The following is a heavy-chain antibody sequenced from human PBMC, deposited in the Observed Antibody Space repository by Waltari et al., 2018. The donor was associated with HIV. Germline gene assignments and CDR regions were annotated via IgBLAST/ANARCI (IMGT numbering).Heavy chain of an antibody. J-gene: IGHJ5*02. D-gene: IGHD6-13*01. CDR3: ASPLSSSWDNWFDP. Sequence: QVQLVESGGGVVQPGRSRRLSCAASGFTFSSYAMHWVRQAPGKGLEGVAVIAYDGSNKYYADSVKGRFTISRDNSKNTLYLQMNSLRAEDTAVYYCASPLSSSWDNWFDPWGQGTLVTVSS. V-gene: IGHV3-30-3*01. CDR1: GFTFSSYA. CDR2: IAYDGSNK.